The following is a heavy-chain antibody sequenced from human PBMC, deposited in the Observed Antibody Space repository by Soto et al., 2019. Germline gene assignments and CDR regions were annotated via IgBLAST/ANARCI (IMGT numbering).Heavy chain of an antibody. CDR3: ATRTVGWYFDL. D-gene: IGHD4-17*01. J-gene: IGHJ2*01. CDR2: ISGSGGST. V-gene: IGHV3-23*01. Sequence: EVQLLESGGGLVQPGGSLRLSCAASGFTFSSDAMNWVRQAPGKGLEWVSVISGSGGSTYYADAVKGRFTISRDNSKNTLYLQMNSLRAEDTAVYYCATRTVGWYFDLWGRGTLVTVSS. CDR1: GFTFSSDA.